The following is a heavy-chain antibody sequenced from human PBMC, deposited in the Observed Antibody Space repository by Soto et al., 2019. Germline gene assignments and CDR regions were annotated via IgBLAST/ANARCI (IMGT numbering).Heavy chain of an antibody. CDR1: GGTFSSYA. J-gene: IGHJ3*02. D-gene: IGHD3-3*01. V-gene: IGHV1-69*01. CDR3: ARGSHITIFGLVIIGHAFDI. CDR2: IIPIFGTA. Sequence: QVQLVQSGAEVKKPGSSVKVSCKASGGTFSSYAISWVRQAPGQGLEWMGGIIPIFGTANYAQKFQGRVTITAEESTSTAYMELSSLRSEDTAVYYCARGSHITIFGLVIIGHAFDIWGQGTMVTVSS.